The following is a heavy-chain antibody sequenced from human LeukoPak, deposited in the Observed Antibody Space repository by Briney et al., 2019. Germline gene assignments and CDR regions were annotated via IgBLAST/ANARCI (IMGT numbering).Heavy chain of an antibody. CDR1: GGSFSGYY. CDR2: INHSGST. V-gene: IGHV4-34*01. J-gene: IGHJ3*02. Sequence: PSETLSLTCAVYGGSFSGYYWSWIRQPPGKGLEWIGEINHSGSTNYNPSLKSRVTISVDTSKNQFSLKLTSVTAADTAVYYCARHDYDFWSGYSGDAFDIWGQGTMVTVSS. CDR3: ARHDYDFWSGYSGDAFDI. D-gene: IGHD3-3*01.